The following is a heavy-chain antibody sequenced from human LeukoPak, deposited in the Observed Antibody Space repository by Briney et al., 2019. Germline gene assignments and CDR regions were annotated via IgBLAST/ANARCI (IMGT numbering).Heavy chain of an antibody. Sequence: SETLSLTCNVSGGSISSHYWSWIRQPPGKGLEWVGYIYYSGSTNYNPSLKSRVTISVDTSKNQFSLKLSSVTAADTAVYYCARETLGTNYFDYWGQGTLVTVSS. J-gene: IGHJ4*02. CDR1: GGSISSHY. V-gene: IGHV4-59*11. CDR2: IYYSGST. CDR3: ARETLGTNYFDY. D-gene: IGHD1/OR15-1a*01.